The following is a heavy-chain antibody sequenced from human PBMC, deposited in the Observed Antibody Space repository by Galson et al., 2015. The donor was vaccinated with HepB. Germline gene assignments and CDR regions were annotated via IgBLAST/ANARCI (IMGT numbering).Heavy chain of an antibody. CDR3: AKSTSPWGELDY. CDR1: GFTFSSYA. CDR2: MSGSGSST. J-gene: IGHJ4*02. V-gene: IGHV3-23*01. D-gene: IGHD3-16*01. Sequence: SLRLSCAASGFTFSSYAMSWVRQAPGKGLEWVSAMSGSGSSTYYADSVKGRFTISRDNSKNTLYLQMNSLRAEDTAIYYCAKSTSPWGELDYWGQGTLVTVSS.